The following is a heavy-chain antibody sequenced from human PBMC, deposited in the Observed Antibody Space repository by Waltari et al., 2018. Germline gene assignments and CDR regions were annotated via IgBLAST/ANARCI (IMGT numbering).Heavy chain of an antibody. CDR3: ATASGLEYSCAFDI. Sequence: QVQLVQSGAEVKKPGASVKVSCKVSGYTLTELSMHLVRQRPGKGHEWMGGFEPEDGETRDLQTFRGIVTRTEDTSTGTADMELSSLRSEDTAVYYCATASGLEYSCAFDIWGQGTMVTVSS. CDR1: GYTLTELS. CDR2: FEPEDGET. D-gene: IGHD1-1*01. J-gene: IGHJ3*02. V-gene: IGHV1-24*01.